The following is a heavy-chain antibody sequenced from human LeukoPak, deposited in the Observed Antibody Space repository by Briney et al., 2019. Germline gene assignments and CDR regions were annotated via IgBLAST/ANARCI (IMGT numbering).Heavy chain of an antibody. CDR1: GFTFSSYG. J-gene: IGHJ4*02. CDR3: ARDLFSGIGGILITSTF. D-gene: IGHD3-10*02. V-gene: IGHV3-48*04. CDR2: ISSSGSTI. Sequence: GGSLRLSCAASGFTFSSYGMHWVRQAPGKGLEWVSYISSSGSTIYYADSVKGRFTISRDNAKNSLYLQMNSLRAEDTAVYYCARDLFSGIGGILITSTFGGQGTLVTVSS.